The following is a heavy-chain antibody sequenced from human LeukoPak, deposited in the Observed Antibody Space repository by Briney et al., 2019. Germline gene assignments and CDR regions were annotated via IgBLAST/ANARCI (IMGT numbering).Heavy chain of an antibody. CDR2: ISAYNGNT. CDR3: ARDLKVVYSSGWYIAAHFDY. V-gene: IGHV1-18*01. D-gene: IGHD6-19*01. J-gene: IGHJ4*02. Sequence: VASVKVSCKASGYTFTSYGISWVRQAPGQGLEWMGWISAYNGNTNYAQKLQGRVTMTTDTSTSTAYMELRSLRSDDTAVYYCARDLKVVYSSGWYIAAHFDYWGQGTLVTVSS. CDR1: GYTFTSYG.